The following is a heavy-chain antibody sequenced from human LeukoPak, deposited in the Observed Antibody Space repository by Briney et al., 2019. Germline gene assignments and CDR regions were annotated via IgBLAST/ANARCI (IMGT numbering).Heavy chain of an antibody. D-gene: IGHD3-10*01. Sequence: GGSLRLSCAASRFTFSNYAMSWVRQAPGKGLEWVSSISSSSSYIYYADSVKGRFTISRDNAKNSLYLQMNSLRAEDTAVYYCARGTAEWFGELLFYAFDIWGQGTMVTVSS. CDR2: ISSSSSYI. CDR1: RFTFSNYA. CDR3: ARGTAEWFGELLFYAFDI. V-gene: IGHV3-21*01. J-gene: IGHJ3*02.